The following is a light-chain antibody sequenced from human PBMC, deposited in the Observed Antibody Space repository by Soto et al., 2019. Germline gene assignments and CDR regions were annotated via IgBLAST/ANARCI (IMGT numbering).Light chain of an antibody. Sequence: QSALTQPPSASGSPGQSVTIPCAGTSTDVGEYNDVSWYQQHPGKVPKLIIFEVNKPPSGVPDRFSGSKSGDTASLTVSGLQAEDEADYYCSSFVGAPVIFGGGTKVTVL. CDR2: EVN. CDR1: STDVGEYND. CDR3: SSFVGAPVI. V-gene: IGLV2-8*01. J-gene: IGLJ2*01.